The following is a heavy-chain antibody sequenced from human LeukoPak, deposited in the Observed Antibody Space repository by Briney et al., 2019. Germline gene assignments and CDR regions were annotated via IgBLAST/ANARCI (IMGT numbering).Heavy chain of an antibody. D-gene: IGHD1-26*01. Sequence: SETLSLTCTVSGGSISSNGYYWGWIRQPPGKGLEWIGSIYHSGSTYYNPSLKSRVTISIDTSKDQFSLKLNSVTAADTAVYYCARGSGLGGSSSGAWGEIFDYWGQGTLVTVSS. CDR2: IYHSGST. CDR1: GGSISSNGYY. V-gene: IGHV4-39*07. J-gene: IGHJ4*02. CDR3: ARGSGLGGSSSGAWGEIFDY.